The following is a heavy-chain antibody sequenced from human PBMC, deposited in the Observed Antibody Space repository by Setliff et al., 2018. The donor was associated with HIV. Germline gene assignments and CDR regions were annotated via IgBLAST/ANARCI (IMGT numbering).Heavy chain of an antibody. D-gene: IGHD3-16*01. V-gene: IGHV4-4*07. CDR3: VRERRWLQEYYYYMDV. CDR2: IYSSGST. J-gene: IGHJ6*04. CDR1: GGSMSGYY. Sequence: PSETLSLTCSVSGGSMSGYYWNWIRQPAGKGLEWIGRIYSSGSTNHNPSLKSRVTMSVGKSKSQFSLRLRSVTAADTAVYYCVRERRWLQEYYYYMDVWGNGTTVTVSS.